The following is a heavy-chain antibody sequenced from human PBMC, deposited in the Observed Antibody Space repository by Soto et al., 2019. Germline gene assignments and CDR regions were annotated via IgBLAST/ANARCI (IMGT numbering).Heavy chain of an antibody. V-gene: IGHV4-59*01. Sequence: SETLSLTCTVSGGSISSYYWSWIRQPPGKGLEWIGYIYYSGSTNYNPSLKSRVTISVDTSKNQFSLKLSSVTAADTAVYDCAGGNNESRRFGVVIPPYFDYWGQGTLVTVSS. CDR1: GGSISSYY. D-gene: IGHD3-3*01. CDR3: AGGNNESRRFGVVIPPYFDY. CDR2: IYYSGST. J-gene: IGHJ4*02.